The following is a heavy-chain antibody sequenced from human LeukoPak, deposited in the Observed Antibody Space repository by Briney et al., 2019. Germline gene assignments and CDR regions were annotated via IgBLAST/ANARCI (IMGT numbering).Heavy chain of an antibody. J-gene: IGHJ6*02. D-gene: IGHD1-26*01. CDR3: RHQHAGREHYYGIDV. V-gene: IGHV4-30-2*01. CDR2: IYHSGST. CDR1: GGSISSGGYY. Sequence: PSQTLSLTCTVSGGSISSGGYYWSWIRQPPGKGLEWIGYIYHSGSTYYNPSLKSRVTISVDRSKNQFSLKLSSVTAADTAVYCARHQHAGREHYYGIDVWGQGTTVSVSS.